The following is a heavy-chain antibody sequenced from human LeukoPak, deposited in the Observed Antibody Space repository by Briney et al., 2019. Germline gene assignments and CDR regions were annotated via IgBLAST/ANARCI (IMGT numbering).Heavy chain of an antibody. CDR1: GGTFSSYA. J-gene: IGHJ6*02. CDR3: ARVMSLYYYYGMDV. V-gene: IGHV1-69*04. Sequence: ASVKVSCKASGGTFSSYAISWVRQAPGQGLEWMGRIIPILGIANYAQKLQGRVTITADKSTSTAYMELSSLRSEDTAVYYCARVMSLYYYYGMDVWGQGTTVTVSS. CDR2: IIPILGIA.